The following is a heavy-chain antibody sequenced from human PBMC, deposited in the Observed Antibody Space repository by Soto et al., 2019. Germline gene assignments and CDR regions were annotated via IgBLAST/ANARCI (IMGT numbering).Heavy chain of an antibody. CDR1: GFTFNTYW. Sequence: PGGSLSLSCAASGFTFNTYWMTWVRQAPGKGLEWVANINQDGSERYNVGSVKGRFTISRDNTKNSVYLQMNSLRAEDTAVYYCARDWHSSASKAPTFHFDYWGPGTLVTVSS. CDR2: INQDGSER. J-gene: IGHJ4*02. D-gene: IGHD6-6*01. CDR3: ARDWHSSASKAPTFHFDY. V-gene: IGHV3-7*05.